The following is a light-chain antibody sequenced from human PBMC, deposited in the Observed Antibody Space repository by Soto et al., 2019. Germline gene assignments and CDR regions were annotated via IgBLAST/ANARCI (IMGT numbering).Light chain of an antibody. CDR1: SSNIGSNT. CDR2: SNN. V-gene: IGLV1-44*01. CDR3: AAWDDRLNGVV. Sequence: QSVLTQPPSASGTPGQRVTISCSGSSSNIGSNTVNWYQQLPGTAPKLLIYSNNQRPSRVPDRFSGSKSGTSASLAISVLLSEDAAYYYCAAWDDRLNGVVFGGGTKLTVL. J-gene: IGLJ2*01.